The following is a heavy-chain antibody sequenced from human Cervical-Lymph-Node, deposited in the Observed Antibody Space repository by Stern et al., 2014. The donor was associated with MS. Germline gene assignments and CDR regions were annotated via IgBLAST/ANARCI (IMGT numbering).Heavy chain of an antibody. J-gene: IGHJ5*02. CDR1: GGSIRDSS. V-gene: IGHV4-59*01. D-gene: IGHD3-16*02. CDR2: ISNTGNT. Sequence: QLQLQESGPGLVKPSETLSLTCTVSGGSIRDSSWSWIRQPPGKGLAWIGYISNTGNTDYSPSLKSRVTISLDTSKNQFSLSLYSVTAADTAVYYCARDRYWGSYRYLGNWFDPWGQGTLVTVSS. CDR3: ARDRYWGSYRYLGNWFDP.